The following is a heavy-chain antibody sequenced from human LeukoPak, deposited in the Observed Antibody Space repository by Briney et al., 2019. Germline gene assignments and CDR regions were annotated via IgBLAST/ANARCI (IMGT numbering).Heavy chain of an antibody. CDR3: ARLDSVVVVAATDAFDI. CDR2: IYYSGST. D-gene: IGHD2-15*01. J-gene: IGHJ3*02. Sequence: SETLSLTCTVSGGSISGYYWSWIRQPPGKGLEWIGYIYYSGSTNYNPSLKSRVTISVDTSKNQFSLTLSSVTAADTAVYYCARLDSVVVVAATDAFDIWGQGTMVTVSS. V-gene: IGHV4-59*08. CDR1: GGSISGYY.